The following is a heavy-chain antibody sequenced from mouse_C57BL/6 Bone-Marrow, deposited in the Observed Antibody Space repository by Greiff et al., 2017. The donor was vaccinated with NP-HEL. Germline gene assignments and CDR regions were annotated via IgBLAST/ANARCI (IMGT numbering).Heavy chain of an antibody. V-gene: IGHV1-63*01. D-gene: IGHD1-1*01. J-gene: IGHJ4*01. Sequence: VQLQQSGAELVRPGTSVKMSCKASGYTFTNYWIGWAKQRPGHGLEWIGDIYPGGGYTNYNEKFKGKATLTADKSSSTAYMQFSSLTSEDSAIYYGARMDYGSSFYAMDYWGQGTSVTVSS. CDR3: ARMDYGSSFYAMDY. CDR2: IYPGGGYT. CDR1: GYTFTNYW.